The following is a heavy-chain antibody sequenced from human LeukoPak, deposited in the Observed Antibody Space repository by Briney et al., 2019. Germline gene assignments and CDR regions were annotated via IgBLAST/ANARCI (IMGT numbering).Heavy chain of an antibody. Sequence: PGGSLRLSCAASGFTFSSYAMSWVRQAPGKGLEWVSAISGSGGSTYYADSVKGRFTISRDNSKNTLYLQMNSLRAEDTAVYYCASGVGYCSGGSCYSITPYYYYGMDVWGQGTTVTASS. CDR1: GFTFSSYA. CDR2: ISGSGGST. V-gene: IGHV3-23*01. D-gene: IGHD2-15*01. J-gene: IGHJ6*02. CDR3: ASGVGYCSGGSCYSITPYYYYGMDV.